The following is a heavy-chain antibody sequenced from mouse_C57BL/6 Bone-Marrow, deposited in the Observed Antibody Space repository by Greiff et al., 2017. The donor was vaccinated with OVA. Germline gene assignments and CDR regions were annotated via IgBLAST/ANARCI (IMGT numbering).Heavy chain of an antibody. D-gene: IGHD1-1*01. V-gene: IGHV14-4*01. CDR3: TTYAHYYGSRRAMDY. CDR1: GFNIKDDY. CDR2: IDPENGDT. J-gene: IGHJ4*01. Sequence: VQLQQSGAELVRPGASVKLSCTASGFNIKDDYMHWVKQRPEQGLEWIGWIDPENGDTEYASKFQGKATITADTSSNTAYLQLSSLTSEDTAVYYCTTYAHYYGSRRAMDYWGQGTSVTVSS.